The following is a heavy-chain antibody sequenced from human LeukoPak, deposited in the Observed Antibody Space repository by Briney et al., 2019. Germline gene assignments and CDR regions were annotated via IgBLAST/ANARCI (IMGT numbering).Heavy chain of an antibody. J-gene: IGHJ4*02. D-gene: IGHD1-26*01. CDR3: AREPASGYFDY. CDR1: GGSIRSDY. CDR2: IYYSGST. Sequence: SETLSLTCTVSGGSIRSDYWSWIRQPPGKGLEWIGYIYYSGSTNYNPSLKSRVTISVDTSKNQFSLKLSSVTAADTAVYYCAREPASGYFDYWGQGTLVTVSS. V-gene: IGHV4-59*01.